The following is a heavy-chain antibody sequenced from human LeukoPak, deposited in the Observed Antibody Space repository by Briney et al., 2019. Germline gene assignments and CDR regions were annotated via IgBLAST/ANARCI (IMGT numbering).Heavy chain of an antibody. CDR1: GFTFSGYA. D-gene: IGHD3-10*01. CDR3: ARVGYYASGPFSYFDY. Sequence: GRSLRLSCAASGFTFSGYAMRWVRQAPGKGLEWVAVISYDGSNEYYADSVKGRFTISRDNSKNTLYLQMNSLSVEDTAVYYCARVGYYASGPFSYFDYWGQGTLVTVSS. CDR2: ISYDGSNE. J-gene: IGHJ4*02. V-gene: IGHV3-30-3*01.